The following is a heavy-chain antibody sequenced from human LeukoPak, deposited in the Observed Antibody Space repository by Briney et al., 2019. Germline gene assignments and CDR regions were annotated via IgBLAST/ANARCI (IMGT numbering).Heavy chain of an antibody. CDR2: ISSSSSTI. CDR1: GFTFSSYS. CDR3: ARDRGSGYSYGHFDY. J-gene: IGHJ4*02. V-gene: IGHV3-48*01. D-gene: IGHD5-18*01. Sequence: GGSLRLSCAASGFTFSSYSMNWVRQAPGKGLEWVSYISSSSSTIYYADSVKGRFTISRDNAKNSLYLQMNSLRAEDTAVYYCARDRGSGYSYGHFDYWAREPWSPSPQ.